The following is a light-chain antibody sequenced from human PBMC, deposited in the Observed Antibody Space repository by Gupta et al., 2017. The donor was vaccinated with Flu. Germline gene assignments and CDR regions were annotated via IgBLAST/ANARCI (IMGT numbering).Light chain of an antibody. Sequence: GPPSWPPGGGATLCSGGSKSGSNYAAWYQQKPGQAPRLIICGSSRRTGGIPEWFSGSGSGTDFTLIISRLEPEDFVVYYCQQYGSSPPWTFGQGTKVEIK. CDR1: KSGSNY. CDR3: QQYGSSPPWT. CDR2: GSS. V-gene: IGKV3-20*01. J-gene: IGKJ1*01.